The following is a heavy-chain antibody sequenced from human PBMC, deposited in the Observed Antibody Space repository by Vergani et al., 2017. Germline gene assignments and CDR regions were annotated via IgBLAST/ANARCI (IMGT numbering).Heavy chain of an antibody. J-gene: IGHJ6*02. CDR2: IDPSDSYT. CDR1: GYSFTSYW. D-gene: IGHD5-18*01. CDR3: ARHFEGGLDTAMVTYYYGMDV. V-gene: IGHV5-10-1*01. Sequence: VQLVQSGAEVKKPGESLTISCKGSGYSFTSYWISWVRQMPGKGLEWMGRIDPSDSYTNYSPSFQGHVTISADKSISTAYLQWSSLKASDTAMYYCARHFEGGLDTAMVTYYYGMDVWGQGTTVTVSS.